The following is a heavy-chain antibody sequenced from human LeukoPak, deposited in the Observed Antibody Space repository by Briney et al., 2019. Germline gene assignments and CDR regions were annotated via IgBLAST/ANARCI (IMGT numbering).Heavy chain of an antibody. Sequence: SVKVSCKASGGSFSRYAISWVRQAPGQGLEWMGRIIPMVGVATYAQKFQGRVTITEDRSTSTAYMELSSLTSEDTAVYYCAGIQAVGVPVAIDAYYSYGMDVWGQGTAVSVSS. V-gene: IGHV1-69*04. CDR3: AGIQAVGVPVAIDAYYSYGMDV. CDR1: GGSFSRYA. J-gene: IGHJ6*02. CDR2: IIPMVGVA. D-gene: IGHD2-2*02.